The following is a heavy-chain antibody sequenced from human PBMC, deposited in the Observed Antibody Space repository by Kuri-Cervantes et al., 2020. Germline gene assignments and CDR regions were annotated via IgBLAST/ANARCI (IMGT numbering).Heavy chain of an antibody. CDR3: AIPDMLHCSGGSCYTESFDI. CDR1: GGTFSGYY. V-gene: IGHV4-34*08. J-gene: IGHJ3*02. D-gene: IGHD2-15*01. CDR2: INHSGST. Sequence: SETLSLTCAVYGGTFSGYYWNWIRQPPGKGLEWIGEINHSGSTNYNPPLKSRVIISVDTSKNQFSLKLSSVTAADTVVYYCAIPDMLHCSGGSCYTESFDIWGQGTMVTVSS.